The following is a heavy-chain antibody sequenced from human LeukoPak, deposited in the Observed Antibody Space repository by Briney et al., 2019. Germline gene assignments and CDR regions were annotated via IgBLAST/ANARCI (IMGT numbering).Heavy chain of an antibody. V-gene: IGHV3-30*18. CDR1: GFTFSSYG. CDR3: AKGTRWDDYGDYILDY. CDR2: ISYDGSNK. D-gene: IGHD4-17*01. J-gene: IGHJ4*02. Sequence: PGGSLRLSCAASGFTFSSYGMHWVRQAPGKGLEWVAVISYDGSNKYYADSVKGRFTISRDNSKNTLYLQMNSLRAEDTAVYYCAKGTRWDDYGDYILDYWGQGTLVTVSS.